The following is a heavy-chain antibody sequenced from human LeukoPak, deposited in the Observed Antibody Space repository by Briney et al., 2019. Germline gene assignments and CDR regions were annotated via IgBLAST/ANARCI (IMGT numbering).Heavy chain of an antibody. Sequence: PGGSLRLSCAASGFTFSTYSMNWVRRAPGKGLEWASSITSSSTYIYYADSVKGRFTISRDNAKNSLYLQMNSLRAEDTAVYYCARTPESSGYFPWYFDYWGQGTLVTVSS. J-gene: IGHJ4*02. CDR2: ITSSSTYI. CDR3: ARTPESSGYFPWYFDY. D-gene: IGHD3-22*01. CDR1: GFTFSTYS. V-gene: IGHV3-21*01.